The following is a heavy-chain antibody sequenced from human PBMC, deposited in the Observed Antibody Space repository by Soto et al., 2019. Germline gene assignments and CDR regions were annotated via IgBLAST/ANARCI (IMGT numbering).Heavy chain of an antibody. V-gene: IGHV3-11*06. D-gene: IGHD1-1*01. CDR3: ARDLSWKRGKVGRYYYGMDV. J-gene: IGHJ6*02. CDR2: ISTRSTYT. CDR1: GFIFSDYY. Sequence: GGSLRLSCAASGFIFSDYYMSWVRQTPGQGLEWISYISTRSTYTNYADPVKGRFTISRGNTKNSLYPQMDSLRVEDTAVYYCARDLSWKRGKVGRYYYGMDVWGQGTTVTVSS.